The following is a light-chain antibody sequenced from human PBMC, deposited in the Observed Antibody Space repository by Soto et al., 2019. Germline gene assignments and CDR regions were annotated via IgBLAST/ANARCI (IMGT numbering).Light chain of an antibody. CDR3: QQYGNSRGT. J-gene: IGKJ1*01. V-gene: IGKV3-20*01. CDR2: GAS. Sequence: EIVLTQSPGTLSLSPGDRATLSCRASQSVSTGYLAWYQQKPGQAPRLLIYGASSRATGIPDRFSGSGSGTDFTLTISGLEPEDFAVYYCQQYGNSRGTFGQGTKVDIK. CDR1: QSVSTGY.